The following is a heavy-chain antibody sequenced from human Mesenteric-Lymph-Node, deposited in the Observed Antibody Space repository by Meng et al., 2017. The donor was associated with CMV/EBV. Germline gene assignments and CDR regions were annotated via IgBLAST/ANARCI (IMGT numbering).Heavy chain of an antibody. V-gene: IGHV1-2*02. CDR3: ARNIPAPSTLYYYYGLDV. Sequence: ASVKVSCKTSGYTFTAYYLHWVRQAPGQGLEWMGWINHKTGGTNYAQKFQGRVTMTRDTSTSTAYMELSRLASDDTAVYYCARNIPAPSTLYYYYGLDVWGQGTTVTVSS. D-gene: IGHD2-2*01. J-gene: IGHJ6*02. CDR2: INHKTGGT. CDR1: GYTFTAYY.